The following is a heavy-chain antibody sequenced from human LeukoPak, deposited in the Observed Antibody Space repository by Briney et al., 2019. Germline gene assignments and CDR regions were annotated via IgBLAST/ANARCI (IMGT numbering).Heavy chain of an antibody. V-gene: IGHV3-23*01. CDR1: GFTFSSYA. Sequence: GGSLRLSCAASGFTFSSYAMSWVRQAPGKGLEWVSAISGSGGSTYYADSVKGRFTISRDNSKNTLYLQMNSLRAEDTAVYYCSSGLRGSYGHWGQGTLVTVSS. J-gene: IGHJ4*02. CDR3: SSGLRGSYGH. CDR2: ISGSGGST. D-gene: IGHD1-26*01.